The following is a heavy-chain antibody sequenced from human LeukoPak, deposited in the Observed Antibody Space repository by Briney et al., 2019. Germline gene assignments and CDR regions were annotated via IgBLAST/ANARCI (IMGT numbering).Heavy chain of an antibody. CDR2: IYYSGST. CDR1: GGSISSYY. Sequence: KPSETLSLTCTVSGGSISSYYWSWIRQPPGKGLEWIGYIYYSGSTNYNPSLKSRVTISVDTSKNQFSLKLSSVTAADTAVYYCARQADYDILTGFDYWGQGTLVTVSS. J-gene: IGHJ4*02. V-gene: IGHV4-59*08. CDR3: ARQADYDILTGFDY. D-gene: IGHD3-9*01.